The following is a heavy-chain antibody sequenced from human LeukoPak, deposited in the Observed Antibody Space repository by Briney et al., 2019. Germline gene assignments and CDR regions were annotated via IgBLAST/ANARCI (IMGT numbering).Heavy chain of an antibody. CDR1: GFTFSSYG. J-gene: IGHJ4*02. CDR2: IRYDGSNK. V-gene: IGHV3-30*02. CDR3: AKDPLGGYSYGQHLDY. D-gene: IGHD5-18*01. Sequence: GGSLRLSCAASGFTFSSYGMHWVRQAPGKGLEWVAFIRYDGSNKYYEDSVKGRFTISRDNSKTPLYLQMNSLRAEDTAVYYCAKDPLGGYSYGQHLDYWGQGTLVTVSS.